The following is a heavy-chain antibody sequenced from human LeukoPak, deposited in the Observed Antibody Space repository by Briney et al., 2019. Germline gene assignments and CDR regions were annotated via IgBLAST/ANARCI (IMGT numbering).Heavy chain of an antibody. CDR3: AKPSPGGLYCGGDCYYFDS. CDR2: ISSSSGTP. D-gene: IGHD2-21*02. J-gene: IGHJ4*02. Sequence: GGSLRLSCVASGFAFGTSGMAWVRQAAGKGLEWVSGISSSSGTPYYADSVRGRLTISRDNSKNTLFLQMNSLRVDDTALYYCAKPSPGGLYCGGDCYYFDSWGQGTLVTVSS. V-gene: IGHV3-23*01. CDR1: GFAFGTSG.